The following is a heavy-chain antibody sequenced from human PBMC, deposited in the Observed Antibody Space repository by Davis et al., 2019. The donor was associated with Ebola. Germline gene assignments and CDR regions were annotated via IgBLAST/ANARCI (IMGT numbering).Heavy chain of an antibody. D-gene: IGHD1-26*01. CDR3: AKGTVGATSTPFDY. Sequence: SLKISCAASGFTFDDYAMHWVRQAPGKGLEWVSGISWNSGSIGYADSVKGRFTISRDNAKNSLYLQMNSLRAEDTALYYCAKGTVGATSTPFDYWGQGTLVTVSS. J-gene: IGHJ4*02. CDR2: ISWNSGSI. V-gene: IGHV3-9*01. CDR1: GFTFDDYA.